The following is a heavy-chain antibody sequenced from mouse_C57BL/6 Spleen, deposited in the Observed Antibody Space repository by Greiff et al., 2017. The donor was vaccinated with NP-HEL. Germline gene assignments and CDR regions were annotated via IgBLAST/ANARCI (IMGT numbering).Heavy chain of an antibody. CDR2: IYPGSGNT. Sequence: VQVVESGAELVRPGASVKLSCKASGYTFTDYYINWVKQRPGQGLEWIARIYPGSGNTYYNEKFKGKATLTAEKSSSTAYMQLSSLTSEDSAVYFCARDYGSSYRLDYWGQGTTLTVSS. CDR1: GYTFTDYY. CDR3: ARDYGSSYRLDY. D-gene: IGHD1-1*01. V-gene: IGHV1-76*01. J-gene: IGHJ2*01.